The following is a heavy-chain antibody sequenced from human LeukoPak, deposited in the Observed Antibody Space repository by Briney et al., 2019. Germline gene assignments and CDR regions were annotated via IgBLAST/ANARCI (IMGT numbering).Heavy chain of an antibody. Sequence: GGSLRLSCAASGFTFISYAMSWVRQAPGKGLEGVSAISGSGGSTYYADSVKGRFTISRDNSKNTLYLQMNSLRAEDTAVYYCAKESTPYGDYNIDYWGQGTLVTVSS. CDR1: GFTFISYA. CDR3: AKESTPYGDYNIDY. CDR2: ISGSGGST. D-gene: IGHD4-17*01. J-gene: IGHJ4*02. V-gene: IGHV3-23*01.